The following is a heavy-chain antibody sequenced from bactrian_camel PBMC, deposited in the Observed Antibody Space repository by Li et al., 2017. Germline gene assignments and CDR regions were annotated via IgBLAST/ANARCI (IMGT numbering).Heavy chain of an antibody. CDR1: GYISSRHC. Sequence: VQLVESGGASVQAGGSLRLSCAHSGYISSRHCMGWFRQAPGKAREGIAGIRRDGDEYYADSVKGRFTISQDNAKNIIYLQMSSLTPDDTAMYYCAAGTRIIVGDYCDGITAWGQGTQVTVS. D-gene: IGHD3*01. CDR2: IRRDGDE. V-gene: IGHV3S67*01. J-gene: IGHJ6*01. CDR3: AAGTRIIVGDYCDGITA.